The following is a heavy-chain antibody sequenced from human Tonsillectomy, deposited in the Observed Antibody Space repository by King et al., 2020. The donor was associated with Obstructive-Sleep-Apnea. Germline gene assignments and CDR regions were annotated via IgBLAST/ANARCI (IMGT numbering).Heavy chain of an antibody. J-gene: IGHJ4*02. Sequence: QLQESGPGLVKPSETLSLTCTVSGYSISTEYHWGWIRQPPGKGLEWIGTIYHTGSTYYNPSLKSRVTISVDTSKNQFSLKLTSVTVADTAVYYCARVGPSQTDYWGQGTLVTVSS. D-gene: IGHD3-16*01. CDR1: GYSISTEYH. V-gene: IGHV4-38-2*02. CDR3: ARVGPSQTDY. CDR2: IYHTGST.